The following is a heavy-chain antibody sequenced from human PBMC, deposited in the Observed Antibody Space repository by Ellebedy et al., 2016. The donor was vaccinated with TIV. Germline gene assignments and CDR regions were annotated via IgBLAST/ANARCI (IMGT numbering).Heavy chain of an antibody. CDR2: ISYSGST. Sequence: SETLSLXXTVSGGSIGSGAYYWSWIRQPPGKGLDYIGYISYSGSTSYNPSLKGRLTVSVDTYKNQFSLRLSSLTAADTAVYYCASGNTASFDYWGQGTLVTVSS. CDR3: ASGNTASFDY. J-gene: IGHJ4*02. V-gene: IGHV4-30-4*01. D-gene: IGHD4-23*01. CDR1: GGSIGSGAYY.